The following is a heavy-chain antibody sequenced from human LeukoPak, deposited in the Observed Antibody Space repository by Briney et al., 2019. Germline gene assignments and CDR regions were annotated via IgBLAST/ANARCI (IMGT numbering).Heavy chain of an antibody. CDR1: GFTVSSNY. CDR2: IYSGGRT. CDR3: ARAPEILYYYDSSGYYYPSSYYYMDV. J-gene: IGHJ6*03. V-gene: IGHV3-53*01. D-gene: IGHD3-22*01. Sequence: GGSLRLSCAASGFTVSSNYMSWVRQAPGKGLEWVSVIYSGGRTYYADSVKGRFTISRDNSKNTLYLQMNSLRAEDTAVYYCARAPEILYYYDSSGYYYPSSYYYMDVWGKGTTVTVSS.